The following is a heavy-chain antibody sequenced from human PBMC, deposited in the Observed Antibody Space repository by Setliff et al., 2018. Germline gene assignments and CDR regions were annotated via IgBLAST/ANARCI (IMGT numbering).Heavy chain of an antibody. V-gene: IGHV3-49*04. Sequence: SLRLSCTASGFTFGDYAMSWVRQAPGKGLEWVGFIRSKAYGGTTEYAASVKGRFTISRDDSKSIAYLQMNSLKTEDTAVYYCTRAPGGSGSFYYYYGMDVWGQGTTVTVSS. J-gene: IGHJ6*02. CDR2: IRSKAYGGTT. CDR1: GFTFGDYA. D-gene: IGHD3-10*01. CDR3: TRAPGGSGSFYYYYGMDV.